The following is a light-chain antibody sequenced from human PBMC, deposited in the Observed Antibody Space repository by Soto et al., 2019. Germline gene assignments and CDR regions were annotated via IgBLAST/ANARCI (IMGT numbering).Light chain of an antibody. CDR3: QHYNSYPWT. CDR1: QSIRSW. J-gene: IGKJ1*01. CDR2: DAS. Sequence: DIQMTQSPSTLSASVGDRVTITCRASQSIRSWLAWYQQKPGKAPKLLIYDASSLESGVPSRFNGSGSGNEFTLPLRRPQPYDFATYYCQHYNSYPWTFGQGTKVEMK. V-gene: IGKV1-5*01.